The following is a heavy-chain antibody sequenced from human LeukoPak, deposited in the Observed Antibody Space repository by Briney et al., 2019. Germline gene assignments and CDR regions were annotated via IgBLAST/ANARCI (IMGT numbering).Heavy chain of an antibody. V-gene: IGHV4-59*01. CDR3: ARDRGGYFDL. Sequence: PSETLSLTCTVSGGSISSYYWSWIRQPPGKGLEWIGYIYYSGSTNYNPSLKSRVTISVDTSKNQFSLKLSSVTAADTAVFYCARDRGGYFDLWGCGTLVTVSS. D-gene: IGHD4-17*01. CDR2: IYYSGST. CDR1: GGSISSYY. J-gene: IGHJ2*01.